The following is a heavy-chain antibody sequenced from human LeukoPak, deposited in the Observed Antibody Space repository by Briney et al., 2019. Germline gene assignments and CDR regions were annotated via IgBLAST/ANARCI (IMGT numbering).Heavy chain of an antibody. D-gene: IGHD6-13*01. CDR1: GFNVSSNY. Sequence: PGGSLRLSCAASGFNVSSNYMTWIRQAPGKGLEWVSLIYGADAACYAESVRGRFMISRDNLKNTLFLQMNSLRVEDTAVYYCVTSTGQQFIPYDYWGQGTHVTVSS. J-gene: IGHJ4*02. CDR2: IYGADAA. CDR3: VTSTGQQFIPYDY. V-gene: IGHV3-66*02.